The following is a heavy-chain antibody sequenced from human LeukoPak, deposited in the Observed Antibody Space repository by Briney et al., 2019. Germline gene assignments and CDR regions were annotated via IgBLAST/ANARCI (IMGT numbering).Heavy chain of an antibody. CDR2: IAYDGSDK. CDR3: VAIAVAGQFY. CDR1: GFAFSGYG. V-gene: IGHV3-30*02. Sequence: PGGSLRLSCAASGFAFSGYGMHWVRQAPGKGLEWVTYIAYDGSDKFYADSVRGRFTISRDNSKNTLYVRMNSLRVEDTAMYYCVAIAVAGQFYWGQGTLVTVSS. D-gene: IGHD6-19*01. J-gene: IGHJ4*02.